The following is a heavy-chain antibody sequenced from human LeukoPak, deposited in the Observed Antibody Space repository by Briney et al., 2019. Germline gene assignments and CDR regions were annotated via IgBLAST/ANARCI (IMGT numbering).Heavy chain of an antibody. CDR1: GYSFTNSW. J-gene: IGHJ3*02. CDR2: IYPGDSDT. V-gene: IGHV5-51*01. Sequence: GASLQISCKGSGYSFTNSWIGWVRQMPGKGLEWMGIIYPGDSDTTYSPSFQGQVTISADKSISTAYLQWSSLKASDTAMYYCASAGDTSDYFYFSAFDIWGQGTMVTVSS. D-gene: IGHD3-22*01. CDR3: ASAGDTSDYFYFSAFDI.